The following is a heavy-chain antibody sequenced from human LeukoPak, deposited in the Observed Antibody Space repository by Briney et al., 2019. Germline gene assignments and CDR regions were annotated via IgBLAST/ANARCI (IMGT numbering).Heavy chain of an antibody. CDR1: GGTFSSYA. V-gene: IGHV1-69*13. CDR2: IIPIFGTA. Sequence: ASVKVSCKASGGTFSSYAISWVRQAPGQGLEWMGGIIPIFGTANYAQKFQGRVTITADESTSTAYMELCSLRSEDTAVYYCASEYCSSTSCPFDYWGQGTLATVSS. D-gene: IGHD2-2*01. J-gene: IGHJ4*02. CDR3: ASEYCSSTSCPFDY.